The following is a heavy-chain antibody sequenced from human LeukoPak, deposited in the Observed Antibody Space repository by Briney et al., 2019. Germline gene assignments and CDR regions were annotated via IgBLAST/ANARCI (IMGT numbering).Heavy chain of an antibody. CDR2: VYYTGAS. CDR3: ARGAPPQN. Sequence: SETLSLTCTVSGGSISSSSYYWGWIRQPPGKGREWIGSVYYTGASYYNPSLKSRVTISIDTSKNHFSLNLTSVTAADTAVYYCARGAPPQNWGQGALVTVSS. J-gene: IGHJ4*02. V-gene: IGHV4-39*07. CDR1: GGSISSSSYY.